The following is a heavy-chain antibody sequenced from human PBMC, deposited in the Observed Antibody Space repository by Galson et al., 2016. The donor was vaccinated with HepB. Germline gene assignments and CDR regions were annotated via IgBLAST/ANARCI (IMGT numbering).Heavy chain of an antibody. CDR2: IKSKTDGGTT. V-gene: IGHV3-15*01. D-gene: IGHD6-13*01. J-gene: IGHJ4*02. Sequence: SLRLSCAASGFSLSDAWMSWVRQAPGKGLEWVGRIKSKTDGGTTDYAAPVKGRFTISRDDSKNTLYLQMNSLKTEDTAVYYCTTDPSRSWGCYWGRGTLVTVSS. CDR3: TTDPSRSWGCY. CDR1: GFSLSDAW.